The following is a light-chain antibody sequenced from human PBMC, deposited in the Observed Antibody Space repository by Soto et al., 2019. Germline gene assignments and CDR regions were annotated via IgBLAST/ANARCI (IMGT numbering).Light chain of an antibody. V-gene: IGKV3D-15*01. CDR2: GAS. CDR3: QQYNNWPLT. CDR1: QSVSDN. J-gene: IGKJ4*01. Sequence: EIVLTQSPGTLSLSPGERATLSCRASQSVSDNLAWYQQKPGQAPRLLFYGASTRATDIPVRFSGSGSGTEFTLTISSLQSEDFAVYYCQQYNNWPLTFGGGTKVDIK.